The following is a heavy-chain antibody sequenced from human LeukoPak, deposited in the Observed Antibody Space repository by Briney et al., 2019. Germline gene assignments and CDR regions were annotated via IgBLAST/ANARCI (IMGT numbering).Heavy chain of an antibody. CDR3: ARDPPYYDILTGYYAAAAFDI. CDR2: ISAYNGNT. Sequence: GASVKVSCKASGYTFTSYGISWVRQAPGQGLEWMGWISAYNGNTNYAQKLQGRVTMTTDTSTSTAYMEQRSLRSDDTAVYYCARDPPYYDILTGYYAAAAFDIWGQGTMVTVSS. J-gene: IGHJ3*02. V-gene: IGHV1-18*01. CDR1: GYTFTSYG. D-gene: IGHD3-9*01.